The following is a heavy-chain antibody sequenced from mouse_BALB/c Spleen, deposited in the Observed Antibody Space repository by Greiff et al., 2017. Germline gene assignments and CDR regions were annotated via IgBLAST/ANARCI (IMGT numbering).Heavy chain of an antibody. CDR3: TRSGGYPAWFAY. CDR1: GYTFTSYY. J-gene: IGHJ3*01. Sequence: QVQLQQSGAELVKPGASVKLSCKASGYTFTSYYMYWVKQRPGQGLEWIGGINPSNGGTNFNEKFKSKATLTVDKSSSTAYMQLSSLTSEDSAVYYCTRSGGYPAWFAYWGQGTLVTGSA. V-gene: IGHV1S81*02. D-gene: IGHD1-1*02. CDR2: INPSNGGT.